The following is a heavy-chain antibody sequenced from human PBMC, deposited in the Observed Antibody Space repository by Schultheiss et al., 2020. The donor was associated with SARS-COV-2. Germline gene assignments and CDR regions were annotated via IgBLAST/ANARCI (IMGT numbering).Heavy chain of an antibody. Sequence: SETLSLTCTVSGGSISSSSYYWGWIRQPPGKGLEWIGSIYYSGNTYYNPSLKSRVTMSVDTSKNQFSLKLSSVTAADTAVYYCARDEYSSSWYGFYFQHWGQGTLVTVSS. D-gene: IGHD6-13*01. V-gene: IGHV4-39*07. CDR3: ARDEYSSSWYGFYFQH. J-gene: IGHJ1*01. CDR1: GGSISSSSYY. CDR2: IYYSGNT.